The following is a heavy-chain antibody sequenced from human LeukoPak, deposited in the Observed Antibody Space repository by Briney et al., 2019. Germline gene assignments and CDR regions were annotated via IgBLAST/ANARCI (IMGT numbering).Heavy chain of an antibody. CDR2: MNPNSGNT. D-gene: IGHD3-3*01. CDR3: ARASRRGYDFWSGSRRYYFDY. V-gene: IGHV1-8*01. Sequence: ASVKVSCKASGYTFTSYDINWVRQATGQGLEWMGWMNPNSGNTGYAQKFQGRVTTTRNTSISTAYMELSSLRSEDTAVYYCARASRRGYDFWSGSRRYYFDYWGQGTLVTVSS. CDR1: GYTFTSYD. J-gene: IGHJ4*02.